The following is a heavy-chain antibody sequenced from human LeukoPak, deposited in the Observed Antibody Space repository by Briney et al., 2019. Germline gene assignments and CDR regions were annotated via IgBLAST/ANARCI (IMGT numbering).Heavy chain of an antibody. V-gene: IGHV5-51*01. J-gene: IGHJ5*02. D-gene: IGHD6-13*01. Sequence: GESLKISCKISGYTLTNNWIGWVRQVPGKGLEWMGLIYPGYSDAKYSPSFQVQVTLSVDASISTAYLQLTGLRASDTAIYYCVRFALTSSLDHWGQGTLVTVSS. CDR2: IYPGYSDA. CDR1: GYTLTNNW. CDR3: VRFALTSSLDH.